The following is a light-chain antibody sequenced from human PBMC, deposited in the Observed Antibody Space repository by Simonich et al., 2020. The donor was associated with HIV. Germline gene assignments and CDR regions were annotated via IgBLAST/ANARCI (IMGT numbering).Light chain of an antibody. CDR1: QSLLHSNGYNY. J-gene: IGKJ1*01. Sequence: IVMTQSPLSLPVTPGEPASISCRSIQSLLHSNGYNYLDWYLQKPGQSPQLLIYLGSNRASGVPDRFSGSGSGTDFTLKISRVEAEDVGVYYCMQALQTPRTFGQGTKVEIK. CDR2: LGS. CDR3: MQALQTPRT. V-gene: IGKV2-28*01.